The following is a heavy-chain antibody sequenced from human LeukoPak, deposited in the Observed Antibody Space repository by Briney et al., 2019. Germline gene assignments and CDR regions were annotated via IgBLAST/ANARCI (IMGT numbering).Heavy chain of an antibody. CDR3: AGQTIAARHRGYYFDY. V-gene: IGHV4-59*03. J-gene: IGHJ4*02. CDR1: GDSINNYY. CDR2: MYYNGSP. Sequence: SETLSLTCTVSGDSINNYYWSWIRQPPGKGLEWIGYMYYNGSPNYNPSLKSRVTISVDRSKKQFSLKLTSVTAADTAVYYCAGQTIAARHRGYYFDYWGQGALVSVSS. D-gene: IGHD6-6*01.